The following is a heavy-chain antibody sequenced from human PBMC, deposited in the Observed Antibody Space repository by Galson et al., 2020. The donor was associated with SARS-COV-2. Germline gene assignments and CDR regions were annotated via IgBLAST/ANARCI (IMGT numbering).Heavy chain of an antibody. CDR1: GFTFSSYA. CDR2: ISGSGGST. J-gene: IGHJ4*02. Sequence: GGSLRLSCAASGFTFSSYAMSWVRQAPGKGLEWVSAISGSGGSTYYADSVKGRFTISRDNSKNTLYLQMNSLRAEDTAVYYCAKRSLKGYYGSGSYYPNPNFDYWGQGTLVTVSS. CDR3: AKRSLKGYYGSGSYYPNPNFDY. D-gene: IGHD3-10*01. V-gene: IGHV3-23*01.